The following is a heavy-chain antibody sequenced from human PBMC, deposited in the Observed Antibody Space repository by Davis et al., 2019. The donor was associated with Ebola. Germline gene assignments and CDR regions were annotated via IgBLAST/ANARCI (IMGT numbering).Heavy chain of an antibody. CDR3: ARVLPYGGVDY. Sequence: ASVKVSCKASGYTFTSYGISWVRQAPGHALFFLFLINPSGGSTSYAQKFQGRVTMTRDTSTSTVYMELSSLRSDDTAVYYCARVLPYGGVDYWGQGTLVTVSS. J-gene: IGHJ4*02. D-gene: IGHD4-23*01. V-gene: IGHV1-46*01. CDR2: INPSGGST. CDR1: GYTFTSYG.